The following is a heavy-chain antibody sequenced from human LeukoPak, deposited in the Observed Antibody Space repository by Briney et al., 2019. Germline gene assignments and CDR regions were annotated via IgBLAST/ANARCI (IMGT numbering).Heavy chain of an antibody. CDR1: GYTFTSYG. D-gene: IGHD1-7*01. CDR3: ARDPGGFGHYNWNYVGYFVY. Sequence: ASVKVSCKASGYTFTSYGISWVRQAPGQGLEWMGWISAYNGNTNYAQKLQGRVTMTTDTSTSTAYMELRSLRSDDTAVYYCARDPGGFGHYNWNYVGYFVYWGQGTLVTVSS. V-gene: IGHV1-18*01. J-gene: IGHJ4*02. CDR2: ISAYNGNT.